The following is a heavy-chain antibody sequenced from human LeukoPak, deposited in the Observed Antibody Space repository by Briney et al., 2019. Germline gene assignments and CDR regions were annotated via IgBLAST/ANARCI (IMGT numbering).Heavy chain of an antibody. Sequence: PGGSLRLSCAASGFTFDDYGMSWVRQAPGKGLEGVSGINWIGGSTGCADSVKGRFTTSRDNAKNSLYLQMNSLRAEDTALYYCARYYDYGSGSYTFDYWGQGTLVTVSS. V-gene: IGHV3-20*04. CDR2: INWIGGST. CDR1: GFTFDDYG. D-gene: IGHD3-10*01. J-gene: IGHJ4*02. CDR3: ARYYDYGSGSYTFDY.